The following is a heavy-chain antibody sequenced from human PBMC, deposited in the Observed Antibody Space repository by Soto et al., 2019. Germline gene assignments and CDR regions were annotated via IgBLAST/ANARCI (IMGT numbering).Heavy chain of an antibody. D-gene: IGHD4-4*01. CDR1: GFTFSSYG. V-gene: IGHV3-23*01. Sequence: PGGSLRLSCAASGFTFSSYGMRWVRQAPGQGLEWVSSISHSGNTYYSDSVKGRFTISRDNSKNTLYLQMDSLRAEDTATYYCAKLLHNSYCNVMDVWGQGTTVTSP. CDR2: ISHSGNT. CDR3: AKLLHNSYCNVMDV. J-gene: IGHJ6*02.